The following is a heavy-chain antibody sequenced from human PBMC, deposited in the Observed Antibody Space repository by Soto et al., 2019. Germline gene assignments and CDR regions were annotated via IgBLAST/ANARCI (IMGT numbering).Heavy chain of an antibody. V-gene: IGHV3-13*05. CDR1: GFTFSSYD. J-gene: IGHJ6*02. CDR2: IGTAGDP. Sequence: GGSLRLSCAASGFTFSSYDMHWVRQATGKGLEWVSAIGTAGDPYYPGSVKGRFTISRENAKNSLYLQMNSLRAGDTAVYYCARVIAGDLYGMDVWGQGTTVTVSS. D-gene: IGHD3-16*01. CDR3: ARVIAGDLYGMDV.